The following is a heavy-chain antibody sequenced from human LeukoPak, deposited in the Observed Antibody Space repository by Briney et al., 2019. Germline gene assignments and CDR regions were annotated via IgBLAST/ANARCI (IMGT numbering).Heavy chain of an antibody. D-gene: IGHD3-3*01. CDR2: IYSGGST. Sequence: GGSLRLSCAASGFTVSSNYMSWVRQAPGKGLEWVPVIYSGGSTYYADSVKGRFTISRDNSKNTLYLQMNSLRAEDTAVYYCARGTYYDFWSGYYHDAFDIWGQGTMVTVSS. CDR1: GFTVSSNY. CDR3: ARGTYYDFWSGYYHDAFDI. J-gene: IGHJ3*02. V-gene: IGHV3-53*01.